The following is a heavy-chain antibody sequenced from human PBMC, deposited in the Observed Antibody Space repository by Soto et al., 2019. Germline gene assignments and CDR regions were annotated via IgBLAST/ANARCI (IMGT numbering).Heavy chain of an antibody. V-gene: IGHV4-4*02. D-gene: IGHD3-22*01. CDR2: IYHSGST. J-gene: IGHJ6*02. CDR3: ARDQASYYYDSSGYPSKHYYYGMDV. CDR1: GGSISSSNW. Sequence: NPSETLSLTCAVSGGSISSSNWWSWVRQPPGKGLEWIGEIYHSGSTNYNPSLKSRVTISVDKSKNQFSLKLSSVTAADTAVYYCARDQASYYYDSSGYPSKHYYYGMDVWGQGTTVTVS.